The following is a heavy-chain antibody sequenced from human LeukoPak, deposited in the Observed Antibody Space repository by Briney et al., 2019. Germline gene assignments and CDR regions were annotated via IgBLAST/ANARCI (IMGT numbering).Heavy chain of an antibody. J-gene: IGHJ1*01. CDR1: GFTFSSYG. Sequence: GGSLRLSCAASGFTFSSYGMHWVRQAPGKGLEWVAFIRYDGSNKYYADSVKGRFTISRDNSKNTLYLQMNSLRAEDTAVYYCARGPYSASWYGSEYFQHWGQGTLVTVSS. CDR3: ARGPYSASWYGSEYFQH. D-gene: IGHD6-13*01. CDR2: IRYDGSNK. V-gene: IGHV3-30*02.